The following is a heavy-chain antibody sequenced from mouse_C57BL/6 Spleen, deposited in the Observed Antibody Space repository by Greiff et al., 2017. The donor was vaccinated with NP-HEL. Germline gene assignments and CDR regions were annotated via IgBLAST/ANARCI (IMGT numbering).Heavy chain of an antibody. D-gene: IGHD4-1*01. V-gene: IGHV1-64*01. CDR1: GYTFTSYW. Sequence: QVQLQQPGAELVKPGASVKLSCKASGYTFTSYWMHWVKQRPGQGLEWIGMIHPNSGSTNYNEKFKSKATLTVDKSSSTAYMQLSSLTSEDSAVYYCARERSGTGTLYFDYWGQGTTLTVSS. CDR3: ARERSGTGTLYFDY. CDR2: IHPNSGST. J-gene: IGHJ2*01.